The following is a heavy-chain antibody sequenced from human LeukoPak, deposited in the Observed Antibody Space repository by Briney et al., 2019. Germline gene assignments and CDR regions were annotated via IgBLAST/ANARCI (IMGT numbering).Heavy chain of an antibody. CDR1: GFTFSSYW. CDR2: IKQDGSEK. V-gene: IGHV3-7*01. CDR3: ARAGRYCSGGSCYRY. D-gene: IGHD2-15*01. Sequence: GGALRLSCAASGFTFSSYWMSWVRQAPGKGLEWVANIKQDGSEKYYVDSVKGRFTNSRDNAKNSLYLQMNSLRAEDTAVYYCARAGRYCSGGSCYRYWGQGTLVTVSS. J-gene: IGHJ4*02.